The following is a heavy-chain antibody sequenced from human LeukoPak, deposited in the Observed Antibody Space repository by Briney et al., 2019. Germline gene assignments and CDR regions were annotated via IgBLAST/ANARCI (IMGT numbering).Heavy chain of an antibody. CDR3: AREEGIAAAGTIDY. CDR1: GFTFSSYW. D-gene: IGHD6-13*01. Sequence: PGGSLRLSCAASGFTFSSYWMSWVCQAPGKGLEWVANIKQDGSEKYYVDSVKGRFTISRDNAKNSLYLQMNSLRAEDTAVYYCAREEGIAAAGTIDYWGQGTLVTVSS. J-gene: IGHJ4*02. CDR2: IKQDGSEK. V-gene: IGHV3-7*01.